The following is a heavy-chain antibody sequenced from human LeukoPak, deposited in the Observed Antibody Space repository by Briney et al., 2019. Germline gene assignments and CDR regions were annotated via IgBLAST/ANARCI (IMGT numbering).Heavy chain of an antibody. V-gene: IGHV1-69*13. J-gene: IGHJ6*02. CDR2: SIPIFGTA. CDR3: ARDNDFWSGYYSHYYYYYGMDV. D-gene: IGHD3-3*01. CDR1: GGTFSSYA. Sequence: ASVKVSCKASGGTFSSYAISWVRQAPGQGLEWMGGSIPIFGTANYAQKFQGRVTITADESTSTAYMELSSLRSEDTAVYYCARDNDFWSGYYSHYYYYYGMDVWGQGTTVTVSS.